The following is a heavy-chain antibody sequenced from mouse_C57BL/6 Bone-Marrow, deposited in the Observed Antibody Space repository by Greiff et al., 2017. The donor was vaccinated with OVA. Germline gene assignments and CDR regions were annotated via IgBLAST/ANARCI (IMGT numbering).Heavy chain of an antibody. V-gene: IGHV1-64*01. Sequence: QVQLQQPGAELVKPGASVKLSCKASGYTFTSYWMHWVKQRPGQGLEWIGMIHPNSGSTNYNEKFKSKATLTVDKSSSTAYMQLSSLTSEDSAVYYCATYYDYDGRFDYWGQGTTLTGSS. CDR2: IHPNSGST. CDR3: ATYYDYDGRFDY. D-gene: IGHD2-4*01. J-gene: IGHJ2*01. CDR1: GYTFTSYW.